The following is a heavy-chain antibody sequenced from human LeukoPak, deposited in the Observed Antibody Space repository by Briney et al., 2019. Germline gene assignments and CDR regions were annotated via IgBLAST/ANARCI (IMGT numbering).Heavy chain of an antibody. CDR2: IIPSLGTA. Sequence: SVTVSCKASGGTFSGYAVSWVRQAPGQGLEWMGRIIPSLGTANYAQKFQGRVTITADKSTNTAYMELSSLKSEDTAVYYCARAYGGGYCSRTSCYYWFDPWGQGTLVTVSS. CDR1: GGTFSGYA. D-gene: IGHD2-2*01. V-gene: IGHV1-69*04. CDR3: ARAYGGGYCSRTSCYYWFDP. J-gene: IGHJ5*02.